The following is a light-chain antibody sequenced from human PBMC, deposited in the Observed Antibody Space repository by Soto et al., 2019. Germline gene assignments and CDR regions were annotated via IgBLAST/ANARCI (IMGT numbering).Light chain of an antibody. CDR1: QSVSSN. V-gene: IGKV3-15*01. J-gene: IGKJ1*01. CDR2: GAS. Sequence: EIVMTHSPATLSVSPGERATLSCRASQSVSSNLAWYQQKPGQAPRLLIYGASTGATGIPARFSGSGSGTEFTLTISSLQSEDFAVYYCQQYNNWPRTFGQGTKV. CDR3: QQYNNWPRT.